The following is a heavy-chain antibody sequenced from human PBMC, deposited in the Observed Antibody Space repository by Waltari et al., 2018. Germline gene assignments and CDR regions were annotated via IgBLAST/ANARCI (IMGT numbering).Heavy chain of an antibody. Sequence: QVQLVESGGGVVPPGRSLRLSCAASGFTCCRYTLTRVRPEAGKGREWVAVTSSDGTNKYYADSVKGRFTISRDNSNNTLYFQMNGLRSDDTAVYYCARVPGVHYYLASGSPLDVWGRGTLVTVSS. J-gene: IGHJ4*02. CDR3: ARVPGVHYYLASGSPLDV. CDR1: GFTCCRYT. V-gene: IGHV3-30*14. D-gene: IGHD3-10*01. CDR2: TSSDGTNK.